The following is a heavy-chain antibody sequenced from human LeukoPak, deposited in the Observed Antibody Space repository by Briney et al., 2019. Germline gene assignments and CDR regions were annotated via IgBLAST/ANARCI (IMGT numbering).Heavy chain of an antibody. CDR2: IYYSGST. Sequence: SETLSLTCTVSGGSISSYYWSWIRQPPGKGLEWIGYIYYSGSTNYNPSLKGRVTISVDTSKNQFSLKLSSVTAADTAVYYCARRGSGSGSYYAFDYWGQGTLVTVSS. J-gene: IGHJ4*02. CDR1: GGSISSYY. V-gene: IGHV4-59*01. CDR3: ARRGSGSGSYYAFDY. D-gene: IGHD3-10*01.